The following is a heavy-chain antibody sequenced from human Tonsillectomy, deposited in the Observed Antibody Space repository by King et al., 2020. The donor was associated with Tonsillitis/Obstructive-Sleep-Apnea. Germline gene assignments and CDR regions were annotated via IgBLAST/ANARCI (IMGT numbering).Heavy chain of an antibody. J-gene: IGHJ4*02. D-gene: IGHD2-2*01. Sequence: VQLVESGAEVKKPGASVKVSCAASGYTFTSYYIHWVRQAPGQGLQWMGIIDPRGGSTSYAQKFQGRVTMTRDTSTNTVYMELNSLRSEDTAVYYCARGIGSTTTCYFDYWGQGTLVTVSS. CDR2: IDPRGGST. CDR3: ARGIGSTTTCYFDY. V-gene: IGHV1-46*01. CDR1: GYTFTSYY.